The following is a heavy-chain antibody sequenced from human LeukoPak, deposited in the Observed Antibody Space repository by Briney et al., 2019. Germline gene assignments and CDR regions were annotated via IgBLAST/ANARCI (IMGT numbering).Heavy chain of an antibody. J-gene: IGHJ4*02. CDR3: ARDLKYYYGSGSSHY. Sequence: PGGSLRLSCAASGFTFSSYWMIWVRQAPGEGLEWVANIKQDGSEKYYVDSVKGRFTISRDNAKNSLYLKMNSLGAEDTAVYYCARDLKYYYGSGSSHYWGQGTMVTVSS. D-gene: IGHD3-10*01. CDR1: GFTFSSYW. CDR2: IKQDGSEK. V-gene: IGHV3-7*01.